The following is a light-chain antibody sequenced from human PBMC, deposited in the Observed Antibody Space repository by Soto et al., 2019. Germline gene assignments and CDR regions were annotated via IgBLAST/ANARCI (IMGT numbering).Light chain of an antibody. V-gene: IGKV3-20*01. CDR2: GAS. J-gene: IGKJ1*01. Sequence: EIVLTQSPGTLSLSPAERATLSCRASQSVSSSYLAWYKQKPGQAPRLLIYGASSRATGIPDRFSGSGSGTDFTLTISRLEPDAFAVYYCQQYGSSPQTFGQGTKVEIK. CDR1: QSVSSSY. CDR3: QQYGSSPQT.